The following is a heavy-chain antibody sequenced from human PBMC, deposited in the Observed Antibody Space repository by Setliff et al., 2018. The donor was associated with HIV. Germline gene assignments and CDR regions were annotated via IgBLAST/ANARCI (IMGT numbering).Heavy chain of an antibody. J-gene: IGHJ3*01. V-gene: IGHV4-59*11. CDR2: THHTGDT. CDR3: ARWGKATAIRAFNL. Sequence: PSETLSLTCTVSDNSIKTHYWNWIRLSPGKGLEWIAFTHHTGDTGYNPSLKSRVTTSVDPSKNQFSLILRSVTATDTAIYYCARWGKATAIRAFNLWGRGIMVTVPS. CDR1: DNSIKTHY. D-gene: IGHD6-25*01.